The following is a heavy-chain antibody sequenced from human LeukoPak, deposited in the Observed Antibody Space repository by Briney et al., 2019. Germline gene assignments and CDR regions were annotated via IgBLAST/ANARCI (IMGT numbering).Heavy chain of an antibody. CDR2: ISSSSSTT. J-gene: IGHJ3*02. V-gene: IGHV3-48*02. CDR3: AKDQELSGDAFGM. Sequence: GGSLRLSCAASGFTFSSYSMNWVRQAPGKGLEWVSYISSSSSTTYYADSVKGRFIISRDNSKNTLYLQANSLRDEDTAIYYCAKDQELSGDAFGMWGQGTMVTVSS. D-gene: IGHD1-26*01. CDR1: GFTFSSYS.